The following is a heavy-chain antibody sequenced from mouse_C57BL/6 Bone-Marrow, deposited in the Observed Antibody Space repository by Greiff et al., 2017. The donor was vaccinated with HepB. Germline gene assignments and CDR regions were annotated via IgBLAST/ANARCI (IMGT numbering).Heavy chain of an antibody. CDR3: ARRAITTVVDY. D-gene: IGHD1-1*01. CDR2: IYPGSGST. V-gene: IGHV1-55*01. J-gene: IGHJ2*01. Sequence: VKQRPGQGLEWIGDIYPGSGSTNYNEKFKSKATLTVDTSSSTAYMQLSSLTSEDSAVYYCARRAITTVVDYWGQGTTLTVSS.